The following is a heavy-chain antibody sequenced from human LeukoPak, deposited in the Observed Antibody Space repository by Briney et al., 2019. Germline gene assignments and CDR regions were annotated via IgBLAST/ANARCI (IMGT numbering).Heavy chain of an antibody. D-gene: IGHD3-16*01. V-gene: IGHV3-20*04. CDR3: ARVWGGGGLVDY. CDR2: INWSGGST. Sequence: PGGSLRLSCAASGFTFSSYEMNWVRQAPGKGLEWVSGINWSGGSTGYADSVKGRFTISRDNAKNSLYLQMNSLRAEDTALYYCARVWGGGGLVDYWGQGTLVTVSS. J-gene: IGHJ4*02. CDR1: GFTFSSYE.